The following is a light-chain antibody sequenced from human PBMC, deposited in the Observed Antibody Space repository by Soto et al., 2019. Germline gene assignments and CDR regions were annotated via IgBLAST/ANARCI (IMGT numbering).Light chain of an antibody. Sequence: QSALTQPASVSGSPGQSITISCTGTSSDVGGYNYVSWYQQHPGKAPKLMIYDVSNRPSGVSNRFSVSKSGNTASLTISGLQAEAEADYYCSSYTSSSTLVFGGGTKLTVL. CDR2: DVS. CDR3: SSYTSSSTLV. V-gene: IGLV2-14*01. CDR1: SSDVGGYNY. J-gene: IGLJ2*01.